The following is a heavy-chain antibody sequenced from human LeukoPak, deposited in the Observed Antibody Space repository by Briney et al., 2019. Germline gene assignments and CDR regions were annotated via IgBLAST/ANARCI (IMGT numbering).Heavy chain of an antibody. CDR2: IYYSGST. V-gene: IGHV4-59*01. D-gene: IGHD3-22*01. CDR3: ARGSSGLTYYYDSSGLRTFDY. CDR1: GGSISSYY. J-gene: IGHJ4*02. Sequence: SETLSLTCTVSGGSISSYYWSWIRQPPGKGLEWIGYIYYSGSTNYNPSLKSRVTISVDTSKNQFSLKLSSVTAADTAVYYCARGSSGLTYYYDSSGLRTFDYWGQGTLVTVSS.